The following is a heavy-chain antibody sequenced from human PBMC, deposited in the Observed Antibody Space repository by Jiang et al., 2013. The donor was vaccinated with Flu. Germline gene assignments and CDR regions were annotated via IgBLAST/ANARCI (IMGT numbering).Heavy chain of an antibody. V-gene: IGHV6-1*01. CDR1: GDSVSSYSAA. Sequence: TLSLTCAISGDSVSSYSAAWNWIRQSPSRGLEWLGRTYYRSKWYNDYAGSVKSRITINADTSKNQFSLQLNSVTPEDTAVYYCARGAHILTGYYNYYYFDLWGRGTLVTVSS. D-gene: IGHD3-9*01. J-gene: IGHJ2*01. CDR3: ARGAHILTGYYNYYYFDL. CDR2: TYYRSKWYN.